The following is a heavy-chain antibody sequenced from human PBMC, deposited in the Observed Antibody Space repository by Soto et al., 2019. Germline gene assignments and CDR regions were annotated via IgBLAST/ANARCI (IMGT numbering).Heavy chain of an antibody. CDR2: IWYDGSNK. J-gene: IGHJ4*02. V-gene: IGHV3-33*01. CDR3: ARDSEDIVATMDFDY. D-gene: IGHD5-12*01. Sequence: GGSLRLSCAASGFTFSSYGMHWVRQAPGKGLEWVAVIWYDGSNKYYADSVKGRFTISRDNSKNTLYLQMNSLRAEDTAVYYCARDSEDIVATMDFDYWGQGTLVTVSS. CDR1: GFTFSSYG.